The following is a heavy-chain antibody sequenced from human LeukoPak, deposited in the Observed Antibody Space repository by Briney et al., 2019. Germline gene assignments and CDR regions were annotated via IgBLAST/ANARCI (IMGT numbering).Heavy chain of an antibody. CDR2: TNPNSGDT. J-gene: IGHJ4*02. V-gene: IGHV1-2*02. D-gene: IGHD2-21*02. CDR3: ARVPFSYCGGDCYFDY. CDR1: GHTFIGYY. Sequence: ASVKVSCKASGHTFIGYYMHWMRQAPGQGLEWMGWTNPNSGDTNYAQKFQGRVTMTRDTSISTAYMELSRLRSDDTAVYYCARVPFSYCGGDCYFDYWGQGTLVTVSS.